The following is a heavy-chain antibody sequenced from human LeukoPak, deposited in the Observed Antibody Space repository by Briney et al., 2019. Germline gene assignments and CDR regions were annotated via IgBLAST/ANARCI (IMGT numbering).Heavy chain of an antibody. CDR3: ARHILTAGSIE. CDR2: IYNSGTT. V-gene: IGHV4-59*08. CDR1: SGSISGYY. Sequence: PSETLSLTCTVSSGSISGYYWSWIRQPPGKGGEWIAYIYNSGTTKYTPSLKSRVTISMDTSKRQFSLKLSSVTAADTAVYYCARHILTAGSIEWGQGTLVTVSS. J-gene: IGHJ4*02. D-gene: IGHD2-15*01.